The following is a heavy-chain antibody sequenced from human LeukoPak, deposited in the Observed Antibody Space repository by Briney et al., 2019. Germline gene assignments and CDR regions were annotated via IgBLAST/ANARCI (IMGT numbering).Heavy chain of an antibody. D-gene: IGHD1-26*01. CDR2: ISYDGSNK. Sequence: GGSLRLSCAASGFTFSSCGMHWVRQAPGKGLEGVAVISYDGSNKYYADSVKGRFTISRDNSKNTLYLQMNSLRAEDTAVYYCAREVGARGVFDYWGQGTLVTVSS. CDR1: GFTFSSCG. V-gene: IGHV3-30*03. CDR3: AREVGARGVFDY. J-gene: IGHJ4*02.